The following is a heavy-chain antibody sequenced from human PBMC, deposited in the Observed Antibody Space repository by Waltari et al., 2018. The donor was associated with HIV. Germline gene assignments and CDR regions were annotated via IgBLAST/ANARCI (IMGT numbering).Heavy chain of an antibody. Sequence: QVQLVQSGAEVKKPGSSVKVSCKASGGTFSSYAISWVRQAPGPGLEWMGGIIPVFGTANNAQKFQGRVTITADESTSTAYMELSSLRSEDTAVYFCAREGEQQLVMGVDGMDVWGQGTTVTVPS. V-gene: IGHV1-69*01. D-gene: IGHD6-13*01. CDR1: GGTFSSYA. J-gene: IGHJ6*02. CDR3: AREGEQQLVMGVDGMDV. CDR2: IIPVFGTA.